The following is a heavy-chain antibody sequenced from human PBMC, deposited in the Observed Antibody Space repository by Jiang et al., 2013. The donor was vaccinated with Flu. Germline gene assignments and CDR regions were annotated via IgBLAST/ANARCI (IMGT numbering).Heavy chain of an antibody. D-gene: IGHD3-10*01. CDR2: INHSGST. V-gene: IGHV4-34*01. Sequence: LLKPSETLSLTCAVYGGSFSGYYWSWIRQPPGKGLEWIGEINHSGSTNYNPSLKSRVTISVDTSKNRFSLKLSSVTAADTAVYYCARIPEGLWFGEWVIRTDAFDIWGQGTMVTVSS. J-gene: IGHJ3*02. CDR3: ARIPEGLWFGEWVIRTDAFDI. CDR1: GGSFSGYY.